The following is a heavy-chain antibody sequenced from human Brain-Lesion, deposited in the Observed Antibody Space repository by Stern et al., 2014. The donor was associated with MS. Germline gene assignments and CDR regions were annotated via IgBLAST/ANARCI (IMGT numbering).Heavy chain of an antibody. D-gene: IGHD6-13*01. CDR2: SDHSGST. CDR3: ARFPASRPHVFDS. Sequence: QLQLQESGPGLVKPSGTLSLTCAVSGGSISSSNWWSWVRQSPGKGLEWIGESDHSGSTIYNPSLKSRVTVSVDKSKNRFSLNRSSVTAADTAVYFCARFPASRPHVFDSWGQGTLVTVSS. V-gene: IGHV4-4*02. CDR1: GGSISSSNW. J-gene: IGHJ4*02.